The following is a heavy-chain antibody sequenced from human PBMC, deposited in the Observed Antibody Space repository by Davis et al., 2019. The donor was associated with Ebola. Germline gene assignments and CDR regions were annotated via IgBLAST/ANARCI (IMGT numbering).Heavy chain of an antibody. V-gene: IGHV1-18*01. D-gene: IGHD1-26*01. CDR1: GYKFSDYG. J-gene: IGHJ4*02. CDR3: ARDRWELNRVDLDF. CDR2: VSPYDGDT. Sequence: ASVQVSCKASGYKFSDYGISWVRLAPGQGLEWVGWVSPYDGDTKSAQKFHGRVTVIADSSASTVYMDLRSLTTDDTAIYYCARDRWELNRVDLDFWGQGTQVTVSS.